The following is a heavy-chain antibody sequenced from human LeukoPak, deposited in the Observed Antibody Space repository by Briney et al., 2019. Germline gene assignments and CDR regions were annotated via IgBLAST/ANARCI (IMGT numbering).Heavy chain of an antibody. J-gene: IGHJ2*01. Sequence: NPSETLSLTCTVSGGSISSYYWSWIRQPPGKGLEGIGYIYYIGSTNYNPSLKSRVTISVDTSKNQFSLKLSSVTAADTAVYYCARVFYDSSGYYGPDYWYFDLWGRGTLVTVSS. CDR1: GGSISSYY. D-gene: IGHD3-22*01. CDR3: ARVFYDSSGYYGPDYWYFDL. V-gene: IGHV4-59*01. CDR2: IYYIGST.